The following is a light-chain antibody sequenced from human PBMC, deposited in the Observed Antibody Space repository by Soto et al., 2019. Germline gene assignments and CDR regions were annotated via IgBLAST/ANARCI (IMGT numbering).Light chain of an antibody. CDR2: DVS. Sequence: QSALTQPASVSGSPGQSITISCTGTSSDVGGYNYVSWYQQHPGKAPKLMIYDVSNRPSGVSNHFSGSKSGNTASLTISGLQAEDEADYYCRSYTSSSTRVFGTGNKVTVL. CDR3: RSYTSSSTRV. V-gene: IGLV2-14*01. J-gene: IGLJ1*01. CDR1: SSDVGGYNY.